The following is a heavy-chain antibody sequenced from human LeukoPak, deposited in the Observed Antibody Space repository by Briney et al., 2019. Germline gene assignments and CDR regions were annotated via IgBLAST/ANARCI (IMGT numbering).Heavy chain of an antibody. CDR3: ARVTYCSGGSCYSAVLYYFDY. Sequence: PSETLSLTCTVSGGSISSYYWSWIRQPAGKGLEWIGRIYTSGSTNYNPSLKSRVTMSVDTSKNQFSLKLSSVTAADTAVYYCARVTYCSGGSCYSAVLYYFDYWGQGTLVTVSS. CDR2: IYTSGST. CDR1: GGSISSYY. D-gene: IGHD2-15*01. J-gene: IGHJ4*02. V-gene: IGHV4-4*07.